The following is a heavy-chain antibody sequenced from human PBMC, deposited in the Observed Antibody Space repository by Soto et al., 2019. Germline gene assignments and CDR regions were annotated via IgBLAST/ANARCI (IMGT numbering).Heavy chain of an antibody. D-gene: IGHD5-18*01. J-gene: IGHJ4*02. CDR1: GFTFSSYE. V-gene: IGHV3-48*03. CDR3: ARDGYSYGSPFDY. Sequence: GGSLRLSCAASGFTFSSYEMNWVRQAPGKGLEWVSYISTSGDTKYYADSVKGRFTISRDNAKNSVYLQMNSLRAEDTAVYYCARDGYSYGSPFDYWGQGTLVTVYS. CDR2: ISTSGDTK.